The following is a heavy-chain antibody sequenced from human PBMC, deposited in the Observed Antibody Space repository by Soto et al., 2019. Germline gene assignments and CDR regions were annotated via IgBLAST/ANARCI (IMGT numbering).Heavy chain of an antibody. J-gene: IGHJ4*02. V-gene: IGHV3-21*01. D-gene: IGHD3-10*01. Sequence: EVQLVESGGDLVKPGGSLRLSCADSGFTFSTYSMIWVRQAPGKGLEWVSAISSSSAYIFYADSVKGRFTISRDNAKNYLCLQMNSLSGEGTAVYYCARGGRWITRHLDYWGQGILCSVSS. CDR1: GFTFSTYS. CDR2: ISSSSAYI. CDR3: ARGGRWITRHLDY.